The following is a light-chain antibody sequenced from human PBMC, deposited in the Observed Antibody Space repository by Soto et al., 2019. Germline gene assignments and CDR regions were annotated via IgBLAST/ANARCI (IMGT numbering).Light chain of an antibody. CDR3: QQYENFPRT. Sequence: DVQMTQSPSTLSASVVDRVTTTCGASQSISSWLAWYQQKPGKATKILMYKASSLESGVPSRFSGSGSGTEFTLSISSRRADDCATYYCQQYENFPRTCGQGTNVEIK. CDR2: KAS. CDR1: QSISSW. J-gene: IGKJ1*01. V-gene: IGKV1-5*03.